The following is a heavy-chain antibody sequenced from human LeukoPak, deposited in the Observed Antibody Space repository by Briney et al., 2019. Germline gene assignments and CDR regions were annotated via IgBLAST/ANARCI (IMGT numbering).Heavy chain of an antibody. CDR2: ISAYNGNT. Sequence: ASVKVSCKASGYTFTSYGISWVRQAPGQGLEWMGWISAYNGNTNYAQKLQGRVTMTTDTSTSTAYMELRSLRSDDTAVYYCAKWPPHSGSFPFDYWGQGTLVTVSS. CDR3: AKWPPHSGSFPFDY. V-gene: IGHV1-18*01. CDR1: GYTFTSYG. D-gene: IGHD1-26*01. J-gene: IGHJ4*02.